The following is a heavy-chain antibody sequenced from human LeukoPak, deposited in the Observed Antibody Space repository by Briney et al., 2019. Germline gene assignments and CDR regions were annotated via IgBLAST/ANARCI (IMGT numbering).Heavy chain of an antibody. J-gene: IGHJ4*02. V-gene: IGHV4-34*01. D-gene: IGHD3-10*01. CDR2: INHSGST. CDR1: GGSFSGYY. Sequence: SETLSLTCAVYGGSFSGYYWSWIRQPPGKGLDWIGEINHSGSTNYNPSLKSRVTISVDTSKNQFSLKLSSVTAADTAVYYCARRIYGSGSYYDYWGQGTLVTVSS. CDR3: ARRIYGSGSYYDY.